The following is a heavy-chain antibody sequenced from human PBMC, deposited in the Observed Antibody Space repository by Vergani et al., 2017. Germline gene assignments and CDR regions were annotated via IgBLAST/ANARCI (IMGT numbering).Heavy chain of an antibody. D-gene: IGHD2-15*01. CDR1: GGTFSSYT. J-gene: IGHJ6*02. CDR3: ARAYCSGGSCYAYYYYGMDV. Sequence: QVQLVQSGAEVKKPGSSVKVSCKASGGTFSSYTISWVRQAPGQGLEWMGRIIPILGIANYAQKFQGRVTITADKSTSTAYMELSSLRSEDTAVYYCARAYCSGGSCYAYYYYGMDVWGQGTTVTVSS. CDR2: IIPILGIA. V-gene: IGHV1-69*02.